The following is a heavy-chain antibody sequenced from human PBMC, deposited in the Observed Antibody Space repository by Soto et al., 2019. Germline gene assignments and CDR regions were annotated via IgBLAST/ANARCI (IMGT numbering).Heavy chain of an antibody. V-gene: IGHV4-31*03. Sequence: PSETLSLTCTVSGGSISSGGYYWSWIRQHPGKGLEWIGYIYYSGSTYYNPSLKSRVTISVDTSKNQFSLKLSSVTAADTAVYYCARGNWNYGTGNAFDIWRQRTMVTVSS. CDR1: GGSISSGGYY. J-gene: IGHJ3*02. CDR2: IYYSGST. CDR3: ARGNWNYGTGNAFDI. D-gene: IGHD1-7*01.